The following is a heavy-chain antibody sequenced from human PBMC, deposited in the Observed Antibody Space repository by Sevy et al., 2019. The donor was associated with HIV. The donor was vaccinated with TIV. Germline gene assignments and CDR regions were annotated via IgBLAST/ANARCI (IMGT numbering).Heavy chain of an antibody. CDR3: ARVPTYGSVTYFLDY. Sequence: GGSLRLSCAASGFTFSDHYMDWVRQAPGKGLEWVGRIRNKANSDTTEYAASVKGRFTISRDDSKNSLYLQMNSLKTEDTAVYYCARVPTYGSVTYFLDYWGQGSLATVSS. CDR2: IRNKANSDTT. J-gene: IGHJ4*02. CDR1: GFTFSDHY. V-gene: IGHV3-72*01. D-gene: IGHD3-10*01.